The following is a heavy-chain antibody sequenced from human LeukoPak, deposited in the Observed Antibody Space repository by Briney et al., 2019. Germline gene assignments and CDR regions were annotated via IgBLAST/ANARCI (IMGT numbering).Heavy chain of an antibody. V-gene: IGHV3-23*01. CDR1: AFTFSSYA. CDR2: ISSGGGSP. J-gene: IGHJ4*02. D-gene: IGHD2-15*01. CDR3: AKRDCSGGSCRTTTFDY. Sequence: GGSLRLSCAASAFTFSSYAMSSVRQAPGKGMEYVSAISSGGGSPYYADYVKGRFTISRDNSKNTMYLQMKSLRAEDTAVYYCAKRDCSGGSCRTTTFDYWGQGTLVTVSS.